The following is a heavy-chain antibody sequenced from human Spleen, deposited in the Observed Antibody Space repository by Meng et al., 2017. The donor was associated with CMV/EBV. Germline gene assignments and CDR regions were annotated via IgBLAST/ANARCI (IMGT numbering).Heavy chain of an antibody. D-gene: IGHD5-24*01. Sequence: YTCTGYYMHWVRQAPGQGLEWMGWINPNSGGTNYAQKFQGRVTMTRDTSISTTYMELSRLRSDDTAVYYCTTFARLGGLGIDYNYDRWGHGTLVTVSS. CDR1: YTCTGYY. CDR3: TTFARLGGLGIDYNYDR. V-gene: IGHV1-2*02. CDR2: INPNSGGT. J-gene: IGHJ5*02.